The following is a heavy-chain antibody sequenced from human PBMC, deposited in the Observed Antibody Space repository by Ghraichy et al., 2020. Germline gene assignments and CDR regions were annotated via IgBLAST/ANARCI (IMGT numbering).Heavy chain of an antibody. CDR3: ARVINRPVVDRELGY. CDR2: INPSGGST. Sequence: ASVKVSCKASGYTFTSYYMHWVRQAPGQGLEWMGIINPSGGSTSYAQKFQGRVTMTRDTSTSTVYMELSSLRSEDTAVYYCARVINRPVVDRELGYWGQGTLVTVSS. CDR1: GYTFTSYY. D-gene: IGHD2-21*01. V-gene: IGHV1-46*01. J-gene: IGHJ4*02.